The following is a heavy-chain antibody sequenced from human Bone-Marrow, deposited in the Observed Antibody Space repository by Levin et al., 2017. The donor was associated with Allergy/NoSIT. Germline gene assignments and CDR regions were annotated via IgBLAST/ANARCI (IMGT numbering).Heavy chain of an antibody. Sequence: SQTLSLTCAVYGGSFSGYYWSWIRQPPGKGLEWIGEINHSGSTNYNPSLKSRVTISVDTSKNQFSLKLSSVTAADTAVYYCARVEILTGYSLFDYWGQGTLVTVSS. J-gene: IGHJ4*02. D-gene: IGHD3-9*01. V-gene: IGHV4-34*01. CDR1: GGSFSGYY. CDR2: INHSGST. CDR3: ARVEILTGYSLFDY.